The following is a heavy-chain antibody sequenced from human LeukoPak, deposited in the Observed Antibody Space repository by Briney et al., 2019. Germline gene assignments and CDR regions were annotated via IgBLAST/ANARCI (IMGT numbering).Heavy chain of an antibody. D-gene: IGHD2-2*01. J-gene: IGHJ5*02. CDR3: ARIGGSSTVSYGTSVDG. V-gene: IGHV1-18*01. Sequence: ASVKLSFTCTGYGFTLNDYYWVRQAPGQGLEWMGWISGSNGNTNNAQKVQGRVTMTTDTSTSTAYMELWTLTSDDTPVYYCARIGGSSTVSYGTSVDGCGEGTLVTVSS. CDR1: GYGFTLND. CDR2: ISGSNGNT.